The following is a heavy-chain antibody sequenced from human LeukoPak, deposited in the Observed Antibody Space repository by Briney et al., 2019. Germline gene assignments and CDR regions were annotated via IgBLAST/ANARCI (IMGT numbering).Heavy chain of an antibody. CDR2: IYYSGST. CDR1: GGSISSSSYY. CDR3: ARDLYGSGSYWEPQYNWFDP. D-gene: IGHD3-10*01. V-gene: IGHV4-39*07. Sequence: SETLSLTCTVSGGSISSSSYYWGWIRQPPGKGLEWIGSIYYSGSTYYNPSLKSRVTISVDTSKNQFSLKLSSVTAADTAVYYCARDLYGSGSYWEPQYNWFDPWGQGTLVTVSS. J-gene: IGHJ5*02.